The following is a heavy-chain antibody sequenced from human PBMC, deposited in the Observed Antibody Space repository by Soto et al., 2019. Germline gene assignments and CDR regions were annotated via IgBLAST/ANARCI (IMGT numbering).Heavy chain of an antibody. CDR2: FDPEDGET. J-gene: IGHJ3*02. Sequence: GASVKVSCKVSGYTLTELSMHWVRQAPGKGLEWMGGFDPEDGETIYAQKFQGRVTMTEDTSTDTAYMELSSLRSEDTAVYYCATTDYYDSSGYISFDIWGQGTMVTVSS. V-gene: IGHV1-24*01. CDR1: GYTLTELS. D-gene: IGHD3-22*01. CDR3: ATTDYYDSSGYISFDI.